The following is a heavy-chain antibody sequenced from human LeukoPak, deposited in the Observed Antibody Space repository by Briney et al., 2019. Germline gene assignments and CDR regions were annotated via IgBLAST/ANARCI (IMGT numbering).Heavy chain of an antibody. CDR3: AKDIRAAAGPDGGWFDP. Sequence: PGRSLRLSCAASGFTFDDYAMHWVRQAPGKGLEWVSGISWNSGSIGYADSVKGRFTISRDNAKNSLYLQTNSLRAEDTALYYCAKDIRAAAGPDGGWFDPWGQGTLVTVSS. V-gene: IGHV3-9*01. J-gene: IGHJ5*02. CDR2: ISWNSGSI. D-gene: IGHD6-13*01. CDR1: GFTFDDYA.